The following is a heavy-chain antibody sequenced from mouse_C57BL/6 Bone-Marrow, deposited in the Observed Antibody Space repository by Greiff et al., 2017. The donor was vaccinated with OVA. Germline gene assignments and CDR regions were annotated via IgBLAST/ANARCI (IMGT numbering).Heavy chain of an antibody. CDR3: ASAYGYDSFAY. CDR1: GFTFSSYG. J-gene: IGHJ3*01. CDR2: ISSGGSYT. D-gene: IGHD2-2*01. Sequence: EVKLMESGGDLVKPGGSLKLSCAASGFTFSSYGMSWVRQTPDKRLEWVATISSGGSYTYYPDSVKGRFTISRDNAKNTLYLQMSSLKSEDTAMYYCASAYGYDSFAYWGQGTLVTVSA. V-gene: IGHV5-6*01.